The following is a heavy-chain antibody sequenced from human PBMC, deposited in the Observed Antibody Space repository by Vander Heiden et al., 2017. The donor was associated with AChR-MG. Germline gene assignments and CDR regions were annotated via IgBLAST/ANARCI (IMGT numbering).Heavy chain of an antibody. V-gene: IGHV1-69*01. Sequence: QLHLVQSGAEVKQPWSSVKVSCKASGATFRGLASNWVRQAPGQGLEWMGGISSIFGTANYAQTCQGRVTITADESTSRAYMELRTLRSEDTAVYYCARTSRDCTECHLDAFEIWGQGTMVTVSS. D-gene: IGHD2-21*01. CDR2: ISSIFGTA. J-gene: IGHJ3*02. CDR3: ARTSRDCTECHLDAFEI. CDR1: GATFRGLA.